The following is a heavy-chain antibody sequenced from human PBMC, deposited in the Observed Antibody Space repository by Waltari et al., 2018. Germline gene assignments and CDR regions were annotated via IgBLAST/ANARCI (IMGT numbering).Heavy chain of an antibody. CDR2: INHSGST. CDR3: ASLPYYYDSSGYYKDY. J-gene: IGHJ4*02. D-gene: IGHD3-22*01. Sequence: QVQLQQWGAGLLKPSETLSLTCAVYGGSFSGYYWSWIRQPPGKGLEWIGEINHSGSTNYNPSLKSRVTISVDTSKNQFSLKLSSVTAADTAVYYCASLPYYYDSSGYYKDYWGQGTLVTVSS. CDR1: GGSFSGYY. V-gene: IGHV4-34*01.